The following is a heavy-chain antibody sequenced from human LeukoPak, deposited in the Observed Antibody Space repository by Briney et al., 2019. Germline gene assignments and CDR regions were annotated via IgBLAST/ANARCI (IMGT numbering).Heavy chain of an antibody. CDR2: ISSSSSYI. V-gene: IGHV3-21*01. Sequence: GGSLRLSCAASGFTFSSYSMNWVRQAPGKGLEWVSSISSSSSYIYYADSVKGRFTISRDNAKNSLYLQMNSLRAEDTAVFYCARDLLGVGGGWFDPWGQGTLVTVSS. D-gene: IGHD3-16*01. J-gene: IGHJ5*02. CDR3: ARDLLGVGGGWFDP. CDR1: GFTFSSYS.